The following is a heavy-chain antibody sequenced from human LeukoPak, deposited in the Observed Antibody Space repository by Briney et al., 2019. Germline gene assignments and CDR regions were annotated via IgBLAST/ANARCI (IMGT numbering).Heavy chain of an antibody. CDR2: ITNSGGGT. CDR1: GFTFSNYA. J-gene: IGHJ4*02. D-gene: IGHD1-26*01. V-gene: IGHV3-23*01. CDR3: VHFVGAKAY. Sequence: GGSLRLSCEASGFTFSNYAMTWVRQAPGKGLEWVSAITNSGGGTYYADSVRGRFTISRDNSKNTLYLQLNSLKADDTAVYYCVHFVGAKAYWGQGTLVTVSS.